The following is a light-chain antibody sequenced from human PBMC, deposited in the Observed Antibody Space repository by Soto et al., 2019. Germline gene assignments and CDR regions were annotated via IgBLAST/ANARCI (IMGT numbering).Light chain of an antibody. J-gene: IGKJ3*01. V-gene: IGKV3-11*01. Sequence: LTQSPAILSLSPGESATLSCTASQSVDTYIAWYQQRPGQPPRLLIHDTSHRASGVPARFRGSGSGTDFTLTITSLEPEDFGVYFCQQRRNWVSFGPGTRL. CDR2: DTS. CDR3: QQRRNWVS. CDR1: QSVDTY.